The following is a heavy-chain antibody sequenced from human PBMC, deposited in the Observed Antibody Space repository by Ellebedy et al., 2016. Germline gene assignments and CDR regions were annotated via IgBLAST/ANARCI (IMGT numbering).Heavy chain of an antibody. Sequence: SVKVSXXASGGTFSSYAISWVRQAPGQGLEWMGGIIPIFGTANYAQKFQGRVTITADESTSTAYMELSSLRSEDTAVYYCARVDNPYCSSTSCYRSGAFDIWGQGTMVTVSS. D-gene: IGHD2-2*01. J-gene: IGHJ3*02. CDR3: ARVDNPYCSSTSCYRSGAFDI. V-gene: IGHV1-69*13. CDR2: IIPIFGTA. CDR1: GGTFSSYA.